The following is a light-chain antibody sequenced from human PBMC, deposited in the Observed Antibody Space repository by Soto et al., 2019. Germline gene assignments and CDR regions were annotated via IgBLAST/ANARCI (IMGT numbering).Light chain of an antibody. CDR2: EGS. J-gene: IGLJ3*02. CDR1: SSDVGTYNL. V-gene: IGLV2-23*03. Sequence: QSALTQPASVSGSPGQSITISCTGTSSDVGTYNLVSWYQQYPGKAPKLMIYEGSARPSGVSNRFSGSKSGNTASLTISGLQAEDDAAYYCCSYAGSSLFVVFGGGTKLTVL. CDR3: CSYAGSSLFVV.